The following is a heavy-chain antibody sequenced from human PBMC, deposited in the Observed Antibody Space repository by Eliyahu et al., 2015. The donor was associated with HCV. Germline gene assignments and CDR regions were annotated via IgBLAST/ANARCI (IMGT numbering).Heavy chain of an antibody. CDR3: ARRRDSGVSHSFDS. CDR2: INHAGST. Sequence: QVQLQQWGAGLLRPSETLSLTCAVYSGSFSGYYWTWIRQAPGKGLEXMGQINHAGSTSYNPSLKSRLTMSVDTSKNQFSLKVRSVVAADTAMYYCARRRDSGVSHSFDSWGLGTQVTVSS. CDR1: SGSFSGYY. V-gene: IGHV4-34*01. D-gene: IGHD2-15*01. J-gene: IGHJ4*02.